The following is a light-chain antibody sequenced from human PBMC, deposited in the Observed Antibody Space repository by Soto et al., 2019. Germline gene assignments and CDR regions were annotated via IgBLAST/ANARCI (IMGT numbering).Light chain of an antibody. J-gene: IGKJ2*01. CDR3: QQSYSNPYT. V-gene: IGKV1-39*01. CDR1: QSISSY. CDR2: AAS. Sequence: DIQMTQSPSSLSASVGDRVTITCRASQSISSYLNWYQQKPGTTPKILSYAASSLQSGVPSRCIGSRSGTDFTLTISSLQPEDFATYYCQQSYSNPYTFGQGTKLEIK.